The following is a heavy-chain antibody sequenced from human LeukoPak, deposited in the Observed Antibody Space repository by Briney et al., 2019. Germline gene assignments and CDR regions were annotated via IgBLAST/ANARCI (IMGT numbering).Heavy chain of an antibody. Sequence: ASVKVSCKASGYTFTGYYMHWVRQAPGQGLEWMGWINPNSGGTNYAQKFQGRVTMTRDTSISTAYMELSRLRSDDTAVYYCARALGVVLPAAIGYYFDYWGQGTLVTVSS. CDR2: INPNSGGT. V-gene: IGHV1-2*02. CDR3: ARALGVVLPAAIGYYFDY. CDR1: GYTFTGYY. J-gene: IGHJ4*02. D-gene: IGHD2-2*01.